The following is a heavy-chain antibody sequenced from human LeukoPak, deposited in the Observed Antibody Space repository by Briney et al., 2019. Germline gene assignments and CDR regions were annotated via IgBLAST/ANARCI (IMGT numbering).Heavy chain of an antibody. Sequence: PGGSLRLSCAASGFTFSSYAMSWVRQAPGKGLEWVSSISDTGGDTFYANSVKGRFAISRDDSRSTVDLQMSSLRAEDTAVYYCAKDGQSFNSMYDYFDSWGQGTLVTVSS. V-gene: IGHV3-23*01. D-gene: IGHD2-8*01. CDR1: GFTFSSYA. CDR2: ISDTGGDT. CDR3: AKDGQSFNSMYDYFDS. J-gene: IGHJ4*02.